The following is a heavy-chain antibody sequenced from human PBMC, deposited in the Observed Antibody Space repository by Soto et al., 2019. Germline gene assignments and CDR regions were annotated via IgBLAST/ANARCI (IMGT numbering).Heavy chain of an antibody. J-gene: IGHJ5*02. D-gene: IGHD2-15*01. CDR2: INHSGST. CDR1: GGSFIGYY. CDR3: ARGYCSGGSCWDWFDP. V-gene: IGHV4-34*01. Sequence: SATLSFTCAVYGGSFIGYYWSWIRQPPGKGLEWIGEINHSGSTNYNPSLKSRVTISVDTSKNQFSLKLSSVTAADTAVYYCARGYCSGGSCWDWFDPWGQGTLVTVSS.